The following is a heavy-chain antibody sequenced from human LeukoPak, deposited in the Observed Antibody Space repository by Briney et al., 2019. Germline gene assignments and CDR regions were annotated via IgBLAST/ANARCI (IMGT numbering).Heavy chain of an antibody. D-gene: IGHD1-26*01. CDR1: GGSVSSGISY. J-gene: IGHJ4*02. CDR2: ISDSGSS. CDR3: ARIVPRYSGTYYNFDS. V-gene: IGHV4-61*01. Sequence: PSETLSLTCSVSGGSVSSGISYWSWIRQPPGEGLEWIAYISDSGSSDYNPSLRGRLTISLDTSNNHFSLRLSSVTAADTAVYYCARIVPRYSGTYYNFDSWGRGTLVTVSS.